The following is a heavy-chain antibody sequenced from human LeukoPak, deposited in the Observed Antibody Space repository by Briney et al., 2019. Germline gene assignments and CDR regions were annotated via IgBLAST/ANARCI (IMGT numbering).Heavy chain of an antibody. CDR3: AKDKDYDFWSGYLANWFDP. J-gene: IGHJ5*02. CDR1: GFTFSSYS. Sequence: QPGGSLRLSCAASGFTFSSYSMNWVRQAPGKGLEWVAFIRYDGSNKYYADSVKGRFTISRDNSKNTLYLQMNSLRAEDTAVYYCAKDKDYDFWSGYLANWFDPWGQGTLVTVSS. V-gene: IGHV3-30*02. D-gene: IGHD3-3*01. CDR2: IRYDGSNK.